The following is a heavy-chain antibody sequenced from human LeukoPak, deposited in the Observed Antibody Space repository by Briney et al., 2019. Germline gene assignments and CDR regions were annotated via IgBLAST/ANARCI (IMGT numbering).Heavy chain of an antibody. CDR1: GFTFSSYG. CDR2: ISYDGSNK. D-gene: IGHD4-17*01. J-gene: IGHJ4*02. V-gene: IGHV3-30*18. CDR3: AKVPTTVTYFDY. Sequence: PGGSLRLSCAASGFTFSSYGMHWVRQAPGKGLEWVAVISYDGSNKYYADSVKGRFTISRDNSKNTLYLQMNSLRAEDTAVYYCAKVPTTVTYFDYWGQGTLVTVSS.